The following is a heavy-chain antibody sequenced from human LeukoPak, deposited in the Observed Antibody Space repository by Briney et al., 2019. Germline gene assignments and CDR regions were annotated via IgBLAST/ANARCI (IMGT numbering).Heavy chain of an antibody. J-gene: IGHJ4*02. V-gene: IGHV3-64D*06. D-gene: IGHD3-10*01. CDR2: ISSNGGST. CDR1: GFPFSRYA. Sequence: GSLRPSWLASGFPFSRYAMHWVPQAPGKGLEYVSAISSNGGSTYYADSVKGRFTISRDNSRNTLHLQMSSLRVEDTAVYYCVKDSSSGSYFDYWGQGTLVTVSS. CDR3: VKDSSSGSYFDY.